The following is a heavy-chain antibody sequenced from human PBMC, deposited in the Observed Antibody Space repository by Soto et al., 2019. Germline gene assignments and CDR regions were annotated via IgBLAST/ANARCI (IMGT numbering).Heavy chain of an antibody. CDR3: ARAAAYFYHYYYAMDV. Sequence: PXVSLRLSGGSSSFSFSSYAKDWVLQAPGKGLEWVAVISHDGSEKYYGDSVKGRFTISRDNPKNTVYLQMNSLRPEDTAVYYCARAAAYFYHYYYAMDVWGQGTAVTVSS. CDR1: SFSFSSYA. J-gene: IGHJ6*02. V-gene: IGHV3-30-3*01. D-gene: IGHD6-13*01. CDR2: ISHDGSEK.